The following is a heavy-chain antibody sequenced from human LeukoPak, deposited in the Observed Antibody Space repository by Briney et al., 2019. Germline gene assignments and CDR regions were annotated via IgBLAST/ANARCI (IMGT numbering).Heavy chain of an antibody. D-gene: IGHD2-2*01. V-gene: IGHV1-18*01. CDR3: AREVLDSSTRFFDF. CDR2: ITVYNGNT. J-gene: IGHJ4*02. Sequence: SVKVSCKASGYTFTSYNIGWVRQAPGQGLEWMGWITVYNGNTNSAQKLQGRVTMTTDTSTSTVNMELQSLRSEDTAVYYCAREVLDSSTRFFDFWGQGTLVTVSS. CDR1: GYTFTSYN.